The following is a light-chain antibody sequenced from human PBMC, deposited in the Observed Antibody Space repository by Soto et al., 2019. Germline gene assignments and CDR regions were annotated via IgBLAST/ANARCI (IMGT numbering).Light chain of an antibody. CDR3: QQYNVFSPYT. CDR1: QSISTW. V-gene: IGKV1-5*03. Sequence: DIQMTQSPSSLSASVGDRVTITCLASQSISTWLAWYQLKPVKAPKLLIYKASNLQSGVPSRFSGSGSGTEFTLTISSLQPDDFATYYCQQYNVFSPYTFGQGTKLAI. J-gene: IGKJ2*01. CDR2: KAS.